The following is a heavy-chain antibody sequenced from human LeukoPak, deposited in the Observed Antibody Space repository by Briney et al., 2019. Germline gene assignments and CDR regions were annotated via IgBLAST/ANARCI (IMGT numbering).Heavy chain of an antibody. CDR2: ISSSGGST. Sequence: PGGSLRLSRAPSGFTFSSYAMSSGRQAPGKGLGSGSTISSSGGSTYYADSVKGRFTISRDDSKNTLYLQMNSLRAEDTAVYYCAKHGGSTEYYGLDVWGQGTTVTVSS. CDR3: AKHGGSTEYYGLDV. CDR1: GFTFSSYA. V-gene: IGHV3-23*01. D-gene: IGHD6-13*01. J-gene: IGHJ6*02.